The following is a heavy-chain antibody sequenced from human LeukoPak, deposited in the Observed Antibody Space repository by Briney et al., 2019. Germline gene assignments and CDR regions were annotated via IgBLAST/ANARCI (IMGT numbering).Heavy chain of an antibody. Sequence: SQTLSLTCTISGGSISSGSYYGSWIRQPAGKGLEWIGRIYTSGSTNYNPSLKSRVTISVDTSKNQFSLKLSSVTAADTAVYYCAAGEEDYGDFNWFDPWGQGTLVTVSS. CDR3: AAGEEDYGDFNWFDP. D-gene: IGHD4-17*01. CDR2: IYTSGST. J-gene: IGHJ5*02. CDR1: GGSISSGSYY. V-gene: IGHV4-61*02.